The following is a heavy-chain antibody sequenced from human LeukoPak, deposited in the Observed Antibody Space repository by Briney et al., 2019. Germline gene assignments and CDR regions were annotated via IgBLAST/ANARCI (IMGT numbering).Heavy chain of an antibody. CDR1: GGSIGSNNYY. V-gene: IGHV4-39*01. CDR3: ARQDSSSSE. D-gene: IGHD6-6*01. J-gene: IGHJ4*02. Sequence: PSETLSLTCTVSGGSIGSNNYYWGWIRQPPGGGLGWIGSIYYSGSTYYNPSLKSRVTISVDTSKNQFSLKLSSVTAADTAVYYCARQDSSSSEWGQGTLVTVSS. CDR2: IYYSGST.